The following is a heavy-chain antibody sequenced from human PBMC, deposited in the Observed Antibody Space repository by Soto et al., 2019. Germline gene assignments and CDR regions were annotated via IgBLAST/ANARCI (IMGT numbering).Heavy chain of an antibody. CDR2: IDPSDSYT. J-gene: IGHJ5*01. V-gene: IGHV5-10-1*01. CDR1: GYNFTAFW. Sequence: GESLKISCKASGYNFTAFWIHWVRQMPGKGLGWLGKIDPSDSYTNYSPSFEGHVTISTDISISTAYLQWSSLRASDTALYFCARVRKNWFDSWAQGTMVTVSS. CDR3: ARVRKNWFDS.